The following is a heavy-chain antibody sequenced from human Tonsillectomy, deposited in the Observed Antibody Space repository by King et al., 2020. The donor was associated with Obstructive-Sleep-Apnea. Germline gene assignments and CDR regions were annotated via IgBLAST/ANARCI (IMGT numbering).Heavy chain of an antibody. V-gene: IGHV4-34*01. CDR3: ARSIVPTILFDY. CDR2: INHIGGT. J-gene: IGHJ4*02. D-gene: IGHD5-12*01. Sequence: VQLQQWGEGLLKPSETLSLTCAVYGGSFSDYYWTWIRQPPGKGLEGIGEINHIGGTNYNPSLKSRVTVSVYTSMNQFSLRLSSVTAADTAVYYCARSIVPTILFDYWGQGTLVTVSS. CDR1: GGSFSDYY.